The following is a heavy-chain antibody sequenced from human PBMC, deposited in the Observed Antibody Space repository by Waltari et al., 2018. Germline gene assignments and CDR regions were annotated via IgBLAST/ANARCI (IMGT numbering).Heavy chain of an antibody. J-gene: IGHJ3*02. V-gene: IGHV1-69*01. CDR2: IIPICGTA. D-gene: IGHD3-22*01. CDR3: ARDHDSSGYSLDAFDI. CDR1: GGTFSSYA. Sequence: QVQLVQSGAEVKKPGSSVKVSCKASGGTFSSYAISRVRQAPGQGLEWMGGIIPICGTANYAQKFQGRVTITADESTSTAYMELSSLRSEDTAVYYCARDHDSSGYSLDAFDIWGQGTMVTVSS.